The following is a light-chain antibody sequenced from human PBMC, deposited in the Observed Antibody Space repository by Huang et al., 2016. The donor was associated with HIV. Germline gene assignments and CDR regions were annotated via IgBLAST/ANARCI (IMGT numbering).Light chain of an antibody. V-gene: IGKV2-28*01. Sequence: DIVMTQSPLSLPVTPGEPASISCRSSQSLLHTNGYNYLDWYVQKPGQSPQLLSCLGSNRASGVPDRFRGSGSGTALTLKISRVEAEDVGVYYCMQALQTPRTFGQGTKVEIK. J-gene: IGKJ1*01. CDR2: LGS. CDR3: MQALQTPRT. CDR1: QSLLHTNGYNY.